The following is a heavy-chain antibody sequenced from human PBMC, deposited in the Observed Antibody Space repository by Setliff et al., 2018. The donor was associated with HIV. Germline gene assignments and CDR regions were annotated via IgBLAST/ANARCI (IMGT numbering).Heavy chain of an antibody. CDR1: GGSFSGYY. Sequence: PSETLSLTCAVNGGSFSGYYWSWIRQPPGKGLEWIGDIHHSGSTFYNPSLQSRLTISIDTSKSQFSLRLSSVTAADTAVYYCARDLYYYDSSSYLRWYFDLWGRGTLVTVSS. D-gene: IGHD3-22*01. CDR2: IHHSGST. J-gene: IGHJ2*01. V-gene: IGHV4-34*09. CDR3: ARDLYYYDSSSYLRWYFDL.